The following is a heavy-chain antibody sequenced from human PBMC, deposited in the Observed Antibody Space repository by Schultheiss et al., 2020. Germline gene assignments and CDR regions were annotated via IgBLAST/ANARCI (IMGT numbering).Heavy chain of an antibody. CDR3: ARRPGITMIVGAFDI. CDR2: IWYDGSNK. Sequence: GGSLRLSCAASGFTFSSYGMHWVRQAPGKGLEWVAVIWYDGSNKYYADSVKGRFTISRDNSKNTLYLQMNSLRAEDTAVYYCARRPGITMIVGAFDIWGQGTMVTVSS. CDR1: GFTFSSYG. V-gene: IGHV3-33*01. J-gene: IGHJ3*02. D-gene: IGHD3-22*01.